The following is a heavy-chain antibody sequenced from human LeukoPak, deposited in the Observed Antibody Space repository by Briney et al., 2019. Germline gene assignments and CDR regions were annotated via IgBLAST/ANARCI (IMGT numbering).Heavy chain of an antibody. Sequence: GALRLSCAASGFTFSSYAMSWVRQAPGKGLEWVSAISGSGGSTYYADSVKGRFTISRDNSKNTLYLQMNSLRAEDTAVYYCARSDSSGYTDYWGQGTLVTVSS. D-gene: IGHD3-22*01. J-gene: IGHJ4*02. CDR1: GFTFSSYA. CDR3: ARSDSSGYTDY. CDR2: ISGSGGST. V-gene: IGHV3-23*01.